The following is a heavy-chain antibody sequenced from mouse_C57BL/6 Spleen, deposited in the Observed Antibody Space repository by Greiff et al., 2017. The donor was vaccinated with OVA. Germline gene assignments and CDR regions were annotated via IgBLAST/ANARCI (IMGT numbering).Heavy chain of an antibody. J-gene: IGHJ2*01. V-gene: IGHV1-69*01. Sequence: VKLQQPGAELVMPGASVKLSCKASGYTFTSYWMHWVKQRPGQGLEWIGEIDPSDSYTNYNQKFKGKSTLTVDKSSSTAYMQLSSLTSEDSAVYYCARLANYFDYWGQGTTLTVSS. CDR1: GYTFTSYW. D-gene: IGHD1-2*01. CDR2: IDPSDSYT. CDR3: ARLANYFDY.